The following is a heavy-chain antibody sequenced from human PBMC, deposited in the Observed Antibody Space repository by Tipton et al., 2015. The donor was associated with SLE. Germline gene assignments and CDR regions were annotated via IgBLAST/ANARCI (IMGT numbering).Heavy chain of an antibody. CDR2: VYYSGRT. Sequence: TLSLTCTVSGGSISSSSYYWGWIRQSPGKGLEWIGSVYYSGRTYYNPSLKSRVTISVDTSKNQFSLKLSSVTAADTAVYYCARGYGGYWYFDLWGRGTLVTVSS. CDR3: ARGYGGYWYFDL. V-gene: IGHV4-39*07. D-gene: IGHD4-23*01. CDR1: GGSISSSSYY. J-gene: IGHJ2*01.